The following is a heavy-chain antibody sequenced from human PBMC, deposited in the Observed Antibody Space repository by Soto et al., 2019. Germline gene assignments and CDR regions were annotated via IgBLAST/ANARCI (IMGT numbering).Heavy chain of an antibody. Sequence: QVQLQESGPGLVKPSETLSLTCTISGGPMNNYYCSWFRQPRGQGLEWIGYMGYNGFTRYNPSLRTRAAISLDAARHQFPLNLGSVTAADTALYYCARQGFGGLHGLVEAWGQGITVTVSS. CDR2: MGYNGFT. V-gene: IGHV4-59*08. D-gene: IGHD3-10*01. CDR1: GGPMNNYY. CDR3: ARQGFGGLHGLVEA. J-gene: IGHJ6*02.